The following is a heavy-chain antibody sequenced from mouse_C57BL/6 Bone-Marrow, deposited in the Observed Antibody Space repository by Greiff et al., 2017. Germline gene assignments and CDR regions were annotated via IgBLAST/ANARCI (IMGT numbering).Heavy chain of an antibody. V-gene: IGHV1-78*01. J-gene: IGHJ3*01. CDR3: ARSRTVVDSWFAF. CDR1: GYTFTDHT. Sequence: QVQLQQSDAELVKPGASVKISCKVSGYTFTDHTIHWMKQRPEQGLEWIGYIYPRDGSPKYNEKFTGKATLTVDKSSSTAYMQLNSLTSEDSAVYFCARSRTVVDSWFAFWGQGTLVTVSA. D-gene: IGHD1-1*01. CDR2: IYPRDGSP.